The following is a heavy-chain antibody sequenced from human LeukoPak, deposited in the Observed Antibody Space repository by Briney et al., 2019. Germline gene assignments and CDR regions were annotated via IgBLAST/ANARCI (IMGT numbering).Heavy chain of an antibody. CDR2: IFYTGST. J-gene: IGHJ3*01. CDR1: GGSISTYY. CDR3: ARRTGVVATNHDAFDV. D-gene: IGHD2-15*01. V-gene: IGHV4-59*01. Sequence: SETLSLTCTVSGGSISTYYWTWIRQPPGKGLEWLGYIFYTGSTKYNPSLQSRVTISVDTSKNQFSLKLTSVTAADTAVYYCARRTGVVATNHDAFDVWGQGTMVTVSS.